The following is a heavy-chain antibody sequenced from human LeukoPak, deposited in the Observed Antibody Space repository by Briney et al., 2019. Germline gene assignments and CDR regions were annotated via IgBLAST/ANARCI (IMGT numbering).Heavy chain of an antibody. J-gene: IGHJ4*02. Sequence: GGSLRLSCAASGFTFSSYEMNWVRQVPGKGLEWVSYISSSGSTIYYADSVKGRFTISRDNAKKSLYLQVNSLRAEDTAVYYCARHLSGVTGYTYGRGIDYWGQGTLVTVSS. CDR3: ARHLSGVTGYTYGRGIDY. CDR2: ISSSGSTI. D-gene: IGHD5-18*01. CDR1: GFTFSSYE. V-gene: IGHV3-48*03.